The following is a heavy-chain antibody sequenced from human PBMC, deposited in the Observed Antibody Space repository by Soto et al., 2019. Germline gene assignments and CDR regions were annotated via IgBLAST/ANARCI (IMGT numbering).Heavy chain of an antibody. Sequence: GGSLRLSCAASGFTVNSNYMSWVRQAPGKGLEWVSVIYSDGSTYYADSVKGRFIISRDNSNNTLYFQMNSLRAEDTAVYYCAFLTKYDILTGFYPFRGRGTLVTGSS. CDR1: GFTVNSNY. V-gene: IGHV3-66*01. J-gene: IGHJ4*02. CDR3: AFLTKYDILTGFYPF. D-gene: IGHD3-9*01. CDR2: IYSDGST.